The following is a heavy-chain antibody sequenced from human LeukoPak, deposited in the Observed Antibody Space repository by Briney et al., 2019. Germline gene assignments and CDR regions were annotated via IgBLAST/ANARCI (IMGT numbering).Heavy chain of an antibody. D-gene: IGHD4-17*01. CDR3: ARGNGDFHFDY. V-gene: IGHV4-4*07. CDR1: GGSIGSYY. J-gene: IGHJ4*02. Sequence: PSGTLSLTCTVSGGSIGSYYLNWIRQPAGKELEWIWRIYASGSTNYNTSLKSRVTMSVDTSKNQLSLRLRYVTTADTAVYYCARGNGDFHFDYWGQGILVTVSS. CDR2: IYASGST.